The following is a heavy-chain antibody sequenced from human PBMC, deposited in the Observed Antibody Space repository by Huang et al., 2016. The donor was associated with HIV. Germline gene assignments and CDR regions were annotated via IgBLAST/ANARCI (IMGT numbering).Heavy chain of an antibody. Sequence: QVHLQQWGAGLLKSAETLSLTCAVYGGSLRGYYWSWLRQTPGKGLEWIGEINHLGSPKDNPSLKSRVSKSMDGSKKQFSLKLRSISDADTAVYFCARDATKNPRGWFDPWGQGTLVTVSS. CDR3: ARDATKNPRGWFDP. J-gene: IGHJ5*02. CDR2: INHLGSP. V-gene: IGHV4-34*02. CDR1: GGSLRGYY. D-gene: IGHD3-10*01.